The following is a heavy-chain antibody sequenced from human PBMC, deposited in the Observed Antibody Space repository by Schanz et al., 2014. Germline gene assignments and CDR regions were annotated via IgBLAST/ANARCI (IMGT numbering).Heavy chain of an antibody. Sequence: QVQLVQSEAEVKKPGSSVKVSCKASEGTFSSYTISWVRQATGQGLEWMGWMNPNSGNPGFAQKFRGRVTMTRYTSMSTAYIDRLILTSEDTAVYYCTRGRDFDYWGQGTLVTVSS. CDR2: MNPNSGNP. V-gene: IGHV1-8*02. J-gene: IGHJ4*02. CDR1: EGTFSSYT. CDR3: TRGRDFDY.